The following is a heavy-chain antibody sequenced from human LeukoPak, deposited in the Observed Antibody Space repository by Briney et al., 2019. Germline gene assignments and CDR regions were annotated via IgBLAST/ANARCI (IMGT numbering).Heavy chain of an antibody. CDR2: IYYSGST. Sequence: SETLSLTCTVSGGSICSYYWSWIRQPPGKGLEWIGYIYYSGSTNYSPSLKSRVTISVDTSKNQFSLKLSSVTAADTAVYYCARKGLTGGLDYWGQGTLVTVSS. CDR3: ARKGLTGGLDY. V-gene: IGHV4-59*01. D-gene: IGHD2-8*02. CDR1: GGSICSYY. J-gene: IGHJ4*02.